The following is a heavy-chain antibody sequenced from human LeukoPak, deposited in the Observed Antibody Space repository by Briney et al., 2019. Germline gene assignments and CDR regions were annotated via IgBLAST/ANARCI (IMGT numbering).Heavy chain of an antibody. V-gene: IGHV1-18*04. CDR2: ISAYNGST. CDR1: GYTFTGYY. J-gene: IGHJ4*02. D-gene: IGHD6-13*01. CDR3: AIVLAAAGTFDY. Sequence: GASVKVSCKASGYTFTGYYMHWVRQAPGQGLEWMGWISAYNGSTNYAQKLQGRVTMTTDTSTSTAYMELRSLRSDDTAVYYCAIVLAAAGTFDYWGQGTLVTVSS.